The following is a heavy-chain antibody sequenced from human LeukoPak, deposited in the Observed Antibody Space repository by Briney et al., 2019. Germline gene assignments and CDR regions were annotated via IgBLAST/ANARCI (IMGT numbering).Heavy chain of an antibody. J-gene: IGHJ4*02. CDR3: ARGPGSGTYFDY. D-gene: IGHD3-10*01. V-gene: IGHV4-34*01. CDR1: GGSISSYY. CDR2: INHSGST. Sequence: SETLSLTCTVSGGSISSYYWNWIRQPPGKGLEWIGEINHSGSTNYNPSLKSRVTISVDTSKNQFSLKLSSVTAADTAVYYCARGPGSGTYFDYWGQGTLVTVSS.